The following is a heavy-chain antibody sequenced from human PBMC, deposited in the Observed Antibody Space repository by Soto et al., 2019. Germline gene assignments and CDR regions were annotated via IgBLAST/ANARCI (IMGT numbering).Heavy chain of an antibody. V-gene: IGHV3-30*18. J-gene: IGHJ4*02. D-gene: IGHD2-21*02. CDR2: ISYDGSNK. CDR1: GFTFSSYG. Sequence: QVQLVESGGGVVQPGRSLRLSCAASGFTFSSYGMHWVRQAPGKGLEWVAVISYDGSNKYYADSVKGRFTISRDNSKNTLYLQMNSLRAEDTAVYYCAKDKHIVVVTAPFDYCGQGTLVTVSS. CDR3: AKDKHIVVVTAPFDY.